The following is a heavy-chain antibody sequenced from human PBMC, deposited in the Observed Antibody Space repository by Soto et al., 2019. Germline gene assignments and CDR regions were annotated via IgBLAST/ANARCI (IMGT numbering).Heavy chain of an antibody. J-gene: IGHJ4*02. V-gene: IGHV4-39*01. D-gene: IGHD2-2*01. CDR2: IYYSGST. Sequence: SETLSLTCTVSGGSISSSSYYWGWIRQPPGKGLEWIGSIYYSGSTYYNPSLKSRVTISVDTSKNQFSLKLSSVTAADTAVYYCARRYAKLGGYFDYWGQGTLVTVSS. CDR3: ARRYAKLGGYFDY. CDR1: GGSISSSSYY.